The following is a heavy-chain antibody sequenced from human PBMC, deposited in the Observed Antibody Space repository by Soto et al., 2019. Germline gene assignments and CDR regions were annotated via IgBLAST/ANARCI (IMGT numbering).Heavy chain of an antibody. CDR2: IYWDDDK. D-gene: IGHD2-15*01. CDR1: GFSLSTSGVG. CDR3: AHSFDCSGGSCYSSWFDP. V-gene: IGHV2-5*02. J-gene: IGHJ5*02. Sequence: QITLKESGPPLVKPTQTLTLTCTFSGFSLSTSGVGVGWIRQPPGKALEWLALIYWDDDKRYSPSLKSRLTITKDTSKNQVVLTMTNMDPVDTATYYCAHSFDCSGGSCYSSWFDPWGQGTLVTVSS.